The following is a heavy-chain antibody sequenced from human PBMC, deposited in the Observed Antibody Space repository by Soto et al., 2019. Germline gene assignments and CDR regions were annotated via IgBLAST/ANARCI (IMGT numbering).Heavy chain of an antibody. V-gene: IGHV4-39*07. J-gene: IGHJ3*02. CDR2: IYYSGNT. Sequence: PSETLSLTCTVSGGSISSSSYYWGWIRQPPGKGLEWIGSIYYSGNTYYNPSLKSRVTISVDTSKNQLSLKLSSVTAADTAVYYCARVWGGAFDIWGQGTMVTVSS. CDR1: GGSISSSSYY. CDR3: ARVWGGAFDI. D-gene: IGHD3-10*01.